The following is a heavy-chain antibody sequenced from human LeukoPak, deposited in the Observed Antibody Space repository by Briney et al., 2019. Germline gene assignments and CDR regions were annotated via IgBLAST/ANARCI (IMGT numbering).Heavy chain of an antibody. CDR3: ARGSGYDGFDY. V-gene: IGHV4-30-4*08. Sequence: SETLSLTCTVSGGSISSGDYYWGWIRQPPGKGLEWIGYIYYSGSTYYNPSLESRVTISVDTSKNQFSLKLSSVTATDTAVYYCARGSGYDGFDYWGQGTLVTVSS. D-gene: IGHD5-12*01. CDR2: IYYSGST. CDR1: GGSISSGDYY. J-gene: IGHJ4*02.